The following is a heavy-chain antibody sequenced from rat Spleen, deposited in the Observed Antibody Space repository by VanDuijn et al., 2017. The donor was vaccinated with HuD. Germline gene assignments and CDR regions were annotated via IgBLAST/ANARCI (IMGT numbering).Heavy chain of an antibody. J-gene: IGHJ3*01. D-gene: IGHD2-7*01. V-gene: IGHV5-19*01. CDR1: GFTFSNYG. Sequence: EVQLVESGGGLVQPGRSLKLSCAASGFTFSNYGMAWVRQTPTKGLEWVASISPTGGSTSYRDSVKGRFTISRDNAKSTLCLHMDSLRSEDTATYYCATAGARISRFAYWGQGTLVTVSS. CDR3: ATAGARISRFAY. CDR2: ISPTGGST.